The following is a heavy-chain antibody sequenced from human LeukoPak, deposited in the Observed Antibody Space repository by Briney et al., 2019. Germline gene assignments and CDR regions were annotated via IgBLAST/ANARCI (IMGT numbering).Heavy chain of an antibody. CDR2: IYYRWST. CDR3: AKGDDSSSSHPYFDY. CDR1: GGSISSYY. Sequence: ASETLSLTCTVSGGSISSYYWSWIRQPPGKGLEWLGYIYYRWSTNYNPSLKSRVTISVDTSKNQFSLKLSSVTAADTAVYYCAKGDDSSSSHPYFDYWGQGTLVTVSS. J-gene: IGHJ4*02. D-gene: IGHD6-6*01. V-gene: IGHV4-59*01.